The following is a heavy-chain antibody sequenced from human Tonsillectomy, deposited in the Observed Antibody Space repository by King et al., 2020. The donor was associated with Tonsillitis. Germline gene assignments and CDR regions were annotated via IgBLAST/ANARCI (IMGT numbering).Heavy chain of an antibody. J-gene: IGHJ6*03. D-gene: IGHD3-9*01. CDR2: IIPILGIA. Sequence: VQLVESGAEVKKPGSSVKVSCKASGGTFSSYAISWVRQAPGQGLEWMGRIIPILGIANYAQKFQGRVTIPADKSTSTAYMELSSLRSEDTAVYYCARDPGYYDILTGYYFSDYYYYMDVWGKGTTVTVSS. V-gene: IGHV1-69*09. CDR3: ARDPGYYDILTGYYFSDYYYYMDV. CDR1: GGTFSSYA.